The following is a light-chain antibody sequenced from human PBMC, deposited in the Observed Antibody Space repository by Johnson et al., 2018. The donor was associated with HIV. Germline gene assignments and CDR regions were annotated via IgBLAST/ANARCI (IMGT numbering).Light chain of an antibody. CDR1: SSNIGNNY. CDR2: DNN. V-gene: IGLV1-51*01. Sequence: QSVLTQPPSVSAAPGQKVTISCSGSSSNIGNNYVSWYQQLPGTAPKLLIYDNNKRPSGIPDRFSGSKSGTSATLGITGLQTGAEADYYCGTWDSSLSVLYVFGTGTKVTFL. CDR3: GTWDSSLSVLYV. J-gene: IGLJ1*01.